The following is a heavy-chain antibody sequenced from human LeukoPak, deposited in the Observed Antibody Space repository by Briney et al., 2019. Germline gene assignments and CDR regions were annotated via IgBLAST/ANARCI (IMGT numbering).Heavy chain of an antibody. CDR2: IYPGDSDT. V-gene: IGHV5-51*01. J-gene: IGHJ6*02. CDR3: ARRRTEVGRYAMDV. D-gene: IGHD1-26*01. CDR1: GYSFSSYW. Sequence: GESLKISCKGSGYSFSSYWIGWVRQMPGKGLEWMGIIYPGDSDTRYSPSFQGQVTISADTSINTAYLQWSSLKASDTAMYYCARRRTEVGRYAMDVWGQGTTVTVSS.